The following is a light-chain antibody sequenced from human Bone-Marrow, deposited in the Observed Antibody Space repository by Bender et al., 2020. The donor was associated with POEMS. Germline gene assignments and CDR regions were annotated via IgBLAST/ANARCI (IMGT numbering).Light chain of an antibody. V-gene: IGLV2-8*01. J-gene: IGLJ1*01. CDR2: EVT. CDR1: SSDVGGYDY. CDR3: CSSTLTDSFI. Sequence: QSALTQPPSASGSPGQSVTISCTGTSSDVGGYDYVSWYQQHPGKAPKLIIYEVTERPSGVPDRFSGSKSGNTASLTVSGLQAEDEADYYCCSSTLTDSFIFGSGTRVTVL.